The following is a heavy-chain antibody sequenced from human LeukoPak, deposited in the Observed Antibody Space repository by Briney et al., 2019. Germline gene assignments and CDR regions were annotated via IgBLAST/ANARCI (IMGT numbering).Heavy chain of an antibody. J-gene: IGHJ5*02. CDR1: GGSISSYY. CDR3: ARRGVPAARGWFDP. Sequence: SETLSLTCTVSGGSISSYYRSWIRQPAGKGLEWIGRIYTSGSTNYNPSLKSRVTMSVDTSKNQFSLKLSSVTAADTAVYYCARRGVPAARGWFDPWGQGTLVIVSS. V-gene: IGHV4-4*07. CDR2: IYTSGST. D-gene: IGHD2-2*01.